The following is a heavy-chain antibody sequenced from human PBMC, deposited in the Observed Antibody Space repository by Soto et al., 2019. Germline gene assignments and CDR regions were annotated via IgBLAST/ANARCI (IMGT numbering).Heavy chain of an antibody. CDR3: ARDLWPLSPKFDY. V-gene: IGHV3-30-3*01. CDR1: GFTFSSYA. Sequence: QVQLVESGGGVVQPGRSLRLSCAASGFTFSSYAMHWVRQTPGKGLEWVAFISYDGSNKYYADSVKGRFTISRDNSKNTLYLQMNSLRAEDTAVDYCARDLWPLSPKFDYLGQGTLVTVSS. J-gene: IGHJ4*02. CDR2: ISYDGSNK.